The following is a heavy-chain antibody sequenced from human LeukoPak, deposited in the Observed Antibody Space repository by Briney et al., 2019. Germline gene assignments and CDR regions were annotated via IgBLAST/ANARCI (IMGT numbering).Heavy chain of an antibody. Sequence: ASVKVSCKASGYTSTNYGISWVRQAPGQGLEWMGWISINRGNTNYAQKFQGRVSMTTDTSTSTAYMELRGLRSDDTAMYYCARDVGITVADSFDHWGQGTLVTVSS. CDR2: ISINRGNT. CDR1: GYTSTNYG. V-gene: IGHV1-18*01. CDR3: ARDVGITVADSFDH. D-gene: IGHD6-19*01. J-gene: IGHJ4*02.